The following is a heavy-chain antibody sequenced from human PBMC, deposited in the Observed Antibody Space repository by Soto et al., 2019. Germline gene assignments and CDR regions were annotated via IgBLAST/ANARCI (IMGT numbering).Heavy chain of an antibody. D-gene: IGHD6-19*01. CDR3: AKEPAVAGMLALDF. CDR2: ISAANGNT. Sequence: QAQIVQSGVEVKKPGASVKISCKDSGYTFTNYITHWVRQAPGQRLEWMGWISAANGNTKYSQKFQGRVTITRDTSATTVYMDLNSLKSEDTAVYYCAKEPAVAGMLALDFWGQGTLVTVSS. CDR1: GYTFTNYI. V-gene: IGHV1-3*01. J-gene: IGHJ4*02.